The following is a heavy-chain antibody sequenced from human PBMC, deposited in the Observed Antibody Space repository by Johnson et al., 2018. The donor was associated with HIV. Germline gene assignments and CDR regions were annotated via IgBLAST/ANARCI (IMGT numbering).Heavy chain of an antibody. Sequence: QVQLVESGGGVVQPGRSLRLSCAASGFTFSSYGMHWVRQAPGKGLEWVAVISYDGSNKYYADSVKGRFTISRDNSKNMVYLQMNSLRHEDTAVYYCAKEVPVYSYGYYDAFDIWGQGTMVTVSS. V-gene: IGHV3-30*18. CDR2: ISYDGSNK. CDR1: GFTFSSYG. D-gene: IGHD5-18*01. CDR3: AKEVPVYSYGYYDAFDI. J-gene: IGHJ3*02.